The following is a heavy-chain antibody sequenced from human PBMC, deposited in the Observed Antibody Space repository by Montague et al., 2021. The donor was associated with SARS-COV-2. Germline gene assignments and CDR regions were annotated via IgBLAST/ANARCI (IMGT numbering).Heavy chain of an antibody. Sequence: TLSLTSTLSGGSINSGGYYWSWIRQHPGKGLEWIGYIYYSGSTYYNPSLKSRVTISVDTSKNQFSLKMSSVTAADTAVYYCARSPEPMIILIITSLNWYFDLWGRGTLVTVSS. D-gene: IGHD3-22*01. CDR3: ARSPEPMIILIITSLNWYFDL. CDR2: IYYSGST. J-gene: IGHJ2*01. V-gene: IGHV4-31*03. CDR1: GGSINSGGYY.